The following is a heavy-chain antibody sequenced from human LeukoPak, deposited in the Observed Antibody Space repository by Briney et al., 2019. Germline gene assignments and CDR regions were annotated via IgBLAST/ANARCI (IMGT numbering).Heavy chain of an antibody. CDR1: GGSFSGYY. CDR3: ASVTYYVILTEYLNFDY. CDR2: INHSGST. J-gene: IGHJ4*02. D-gene: IGHD3-9*01. V-gene: IGHV4-34*01. Sequence: SETLSLTCADYGGSFSGYYWSWIRQPPGKGLEWIGEINHSGSTNYNPPLKSRVTMSVDQSKDQFSLKLSSVTAAGTAVYYCASVTYYVILTEYLNFDYGGRGTLVTVS.